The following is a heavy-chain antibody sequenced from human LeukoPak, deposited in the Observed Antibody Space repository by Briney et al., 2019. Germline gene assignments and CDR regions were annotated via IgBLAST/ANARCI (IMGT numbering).Heavy chain of an antibody. CDR2: INHSGST. CDR3: ARGSLSSSDAFDI. V-gene: IGHV4-34*01. Sequence: SETLSLTCAVYGGSFSGYYWSWIRQPPGKGLEWIGEINHSGSTNYNPSLKSRVTISVDTSKNQLSLRLSSVTAADTAVYYCARGSLSSSDAFDIWGQGTMVTVSS. D-gene: IGHD6-13*01. J-gene: IGHJ3*02. CDR1: GGSFSGYY.